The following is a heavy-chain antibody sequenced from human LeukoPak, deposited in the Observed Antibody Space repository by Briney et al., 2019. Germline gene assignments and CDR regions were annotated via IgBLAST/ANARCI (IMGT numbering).Heavy chain of an antibody. V-gene: IGHV3-48*02. D-gene: IGHD2-21*01. Sequence: GVPLRLSCAASGFTFSDYSMNWVRQAPGKGLEWVSYISSSSTTIFYADSVKGRFTISRDNAKNSLFLQMNGLRDEDTALYYCARERVIAAAGDGFDSWGQGTLVTVSS. CDR3: ARERVIAAAGDGFDS. CDR1: GFTFSDYS. CDR2: ISSSSTTI. J-gene: IGHJ4*02.